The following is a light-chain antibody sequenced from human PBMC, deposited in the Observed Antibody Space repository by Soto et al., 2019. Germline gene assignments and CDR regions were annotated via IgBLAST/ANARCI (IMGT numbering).Light chain of an antibody. CDR2: AAS. Sequence: DIPMTQCPASLSASVGDSVTITCRASQGIRNDLGWYQQKPGKAPKRLIYAASSLQSGVPSRFSGSGSGTEFPLTISSLQPEDFATYYCLRHNSSLTFGQGTKVEIK. CDR1: QGIRND. CDR3: LRHNSSLT. V-gene: IGKV1-17*01. J-gene: IGKJ1*01.